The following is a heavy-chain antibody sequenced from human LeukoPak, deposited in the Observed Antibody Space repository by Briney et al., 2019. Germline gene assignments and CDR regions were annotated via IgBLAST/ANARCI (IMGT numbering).Heavy chain of an antibody. Sequence: GESLKISCKGSGYRFTDYWIGWVRQMPGKGLEWMGIIYPGDSDTRYSPSFQGQVTISADKSFNTAHLQWSSLKASDTAIYYCARGAAGTTPDYYYFGLDVWGQGTTVKVSS. CDR3: ARGAAGTTPDYYYFGLDV. CDR1: GYRFTDYW. D-gene: IGHD1-7*01. J-gene: IGHJ6*02. CDR2: IYPGDSDT. V-gene: IGHV5-51*01.